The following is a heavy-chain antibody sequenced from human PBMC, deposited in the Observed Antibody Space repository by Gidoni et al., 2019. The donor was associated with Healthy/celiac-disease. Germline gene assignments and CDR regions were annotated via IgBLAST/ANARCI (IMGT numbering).Heavy chain of an antibody. J-gene: IGHJ5*02. V-gene: IGHV4-34*01. CDR3: ARGRIALLWFGELSNWFDP. Sequence: QVQLQQWGAGLLKPSETLSLTCAVYGGSFSGYYWSWIRQPPGKGLEWIGEINHSGSTNYNPSLKSRVTISVDTSKNQFSLKLSSVTAADTVVYYCARGRIALLWFGELSNWFDPWGQGTLVTVSS. D-gene: IGHD3-10*01. CDR1: GGSFSGYY. CDR2: INHSGST.